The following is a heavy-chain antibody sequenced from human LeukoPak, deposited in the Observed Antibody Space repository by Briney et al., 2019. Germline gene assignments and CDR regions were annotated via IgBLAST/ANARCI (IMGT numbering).Heavy chain of an antibody. D-gene: IGHD4-23*01. CDR3: ASATKKSTTVVTYFDY. Sequence: PGRSLRLSCAASGFTFSSYAMHWVRQAPSKGLEWVAVISYDGSNKYYADSVKGRFTISRDNSKNTLYLQMNSLRAEDTAVYYCASATKKSTTVVTYFDYWGQGTPVTVSS. CDR2: ISYDGSNK. CDR1: GFTFSSYA. J-gene: IGHJ4*02. V-gene: IGHV3-30-3*01.